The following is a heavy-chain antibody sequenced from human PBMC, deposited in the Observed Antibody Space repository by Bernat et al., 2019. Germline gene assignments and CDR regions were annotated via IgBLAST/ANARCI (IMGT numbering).Heavy chain of an antibody. V-gene: IGHV3-9*01. D-gene: IGHD3-10*01. J-gene: IGHJ4*02. CDR1: GFTFDDYA. CDR2: ISWNSGSI. CDR3: AKEDGGPIDY. Sequence: EVQLVESVGGLVQPGRSLRLSCAASGFTFDDYAMHWVRQAPGKGLEWVSGISWNSGSIGYADSVKGRFTISRDNAKNSLYLQMNSLRAEDTALYYCAKEDGGPIDYWGQGTLVTVSS.